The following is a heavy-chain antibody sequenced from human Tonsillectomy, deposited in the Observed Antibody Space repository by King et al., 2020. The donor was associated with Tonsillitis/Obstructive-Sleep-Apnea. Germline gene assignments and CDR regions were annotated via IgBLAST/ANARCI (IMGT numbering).Heavy chain of an antibody. CDR1: GYTFTGYY. J-gene: IGHJ4*02. V-gene: IGHV1-2*06. Sequence: QLVQSGAEVKKPGASVKVSCKASGYTFTGYYMHWVRQAPGQGLEWMGRINPNSGGTNYAQKFQGRVTMTRDTSISTAYMELSRLRSDDTAVYYCASPYCSSTSCYNDFDYWGQGTLVTVSS. CDR3: ASPYCSSTSCYNDFDY. D-gene: IGHD2-2*02. CDR2: INPNSGGT.